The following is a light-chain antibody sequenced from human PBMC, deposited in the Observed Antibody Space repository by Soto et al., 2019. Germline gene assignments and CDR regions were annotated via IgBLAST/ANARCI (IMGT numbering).Light chain of an antibody. Sequence: QSALTQPASVSGSPGQSITISCTGTSRDVGSNNLVSWYQQYPGKAPKVMIYEVSKRPSGVSDRFTGSRSGNTASLTISGLQAEDEADYYCWSYAGSSTSVFGGGTKLTVL. CDR1: SRDVGSNNL. V-gene: IGLV2-23*02. CDR2: EVS. CDR3: WSYAGSSTSV. J-gene: IGLJ3*02.